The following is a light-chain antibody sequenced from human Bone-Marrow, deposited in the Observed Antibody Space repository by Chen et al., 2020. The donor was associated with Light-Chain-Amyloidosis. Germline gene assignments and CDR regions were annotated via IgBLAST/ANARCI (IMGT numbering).Light chain of an antibody. CDR3: SSYTITNTLV. Sequence: QSALTQPASVSGSPGQSITISCTGTSSDVGGDNHVSWYQQHPDKAPKLMIYEVTNRPSWVPERFSGSKSDNTASLTISGLQTEDEADYFCSSYTITNTLVFGSETRVTVL. J-gene: IGLJ1*01. CDR2: EVT. CDR1: SSDVGGDNH. V-gene: IGLV2-14*01.